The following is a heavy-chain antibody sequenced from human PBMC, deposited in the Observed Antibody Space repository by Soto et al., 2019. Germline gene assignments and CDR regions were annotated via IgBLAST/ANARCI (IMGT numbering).Heavy chain of an antibody. CDR2: ISYDGSNK. CDR1: GFTFSSYG. Sequence: QVQLVESGGGVVQPGRSLRLSCAASGFTFSSYGMHWVRQAPGKGLEWVAVISYDGSNKYYADSVKGRFTISRDNSKNTLYLQMNSLRAEDTAIYYCAKSLGDFWSGYSDWGQGTLVTVSS. V-gene: IGHV3-30*18. J-gene: IGHJ4*02. D-gene: IGHD3-3*01. CDR3: AKSLGDFWSGYSD.